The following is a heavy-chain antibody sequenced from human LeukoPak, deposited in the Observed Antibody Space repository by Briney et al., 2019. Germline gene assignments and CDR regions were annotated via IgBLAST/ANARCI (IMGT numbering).Heavy chain of an antibody. Sequence: PSETLSLTCTVSGGSISSYYWSWIRQPPGKGLELIGYIYYSGSAKYNPSPKSRVTISVDTSKNKFSLKLSSVPAADTAVFYCARVPISTTARGYFDYWGQGTLVTVFS. CDR1: GGSISSYY. CDR3: ARVPISTTARGYFDY. V-gene: IGHV4-59*01. J-gene: IGHJ4*02. D-gene: IGHD4-17*01. CDR2: IYYSGSA.